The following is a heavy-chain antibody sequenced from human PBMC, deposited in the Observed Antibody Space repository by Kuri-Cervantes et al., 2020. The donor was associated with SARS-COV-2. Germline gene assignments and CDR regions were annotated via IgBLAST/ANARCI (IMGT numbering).Heavy chain of an antibody. J-gene: IGHJ2*01. D-gene: IGHD4-17*01. CDR3: ARNPTYGDYPYWYFDP. CDR1: GFTFSSYA. Sequence: GGSLRLSCAASGFTFSSYAMSWVRQAPGKGLEWVSAISGSGGSTYYADSVKGRFTISRDNSKNTLYLQMNSLRAEDTAVYYCARNPTYGDYPYWYFDPWGRGTLVTVSS. V-gene: IGHV3-23*01. CDR2: ISGSGGST.